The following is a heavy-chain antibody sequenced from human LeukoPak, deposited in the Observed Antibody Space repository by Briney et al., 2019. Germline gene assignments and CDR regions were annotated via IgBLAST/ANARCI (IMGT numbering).Heavy chain of an antibody. V-gene: IGHV3-15*01. CDR2: IKSKTDGGTT. Sequence: SLRLSCAASGFTFSNAWMSWVRQAPGKGLEWVGRIKSKTDGGTTDYAAPVKGRFTISRDDSKNTLYLQMNSLKTEDTAVYYCTTDPSSGYYYVSWFDPWGQGTLVTVSS. J-gene: IGHJ5*02. CDR1: GFTFSNAW. D-gene: IGHD3-22*01. CDR3: TTDPSSGYYYVSWFDP.